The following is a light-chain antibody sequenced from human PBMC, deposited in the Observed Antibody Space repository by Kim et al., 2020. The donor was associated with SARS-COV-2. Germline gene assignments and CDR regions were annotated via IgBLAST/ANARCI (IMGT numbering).Light chain of an antibody. CDR3: QQNSGHHT. J-gene: IGKJ2*01. Sequence: IQMTQSSSTLSASVGDRVTIACPASQSVSRWVAWYQQKPGTAPKLLISEASRLERGVPSRFSGSGSGTEFTLAISILQPDDFATYYCQQNSGHHTFGQGTKLEI. CDR1: QSVSRW. CDR2: EAS. V-gene: IGKV1-5*03.